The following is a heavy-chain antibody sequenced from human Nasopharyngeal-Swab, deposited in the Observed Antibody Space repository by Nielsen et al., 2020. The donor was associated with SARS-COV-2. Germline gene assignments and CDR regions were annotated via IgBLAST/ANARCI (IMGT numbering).Heavy chain of an antibody. J-gene: IGHJ4*02. CDR1: GFTVSSNY. CDR3: AKERSYGFGTDY. V-gene: IGHV3-53*01. CDR2: IYSGGST. Sequence: GGSLRLSCAASGFTVSSNYMSWVRQAPGKGLEWVSVIYSGGSTYYADSVKGRFTTSRDNSKNTLYLQMNSLRAEDTAVYYCAKERSYGFGTDYWGQGTLVTVSS. D-gene: IGHD5-18*01.